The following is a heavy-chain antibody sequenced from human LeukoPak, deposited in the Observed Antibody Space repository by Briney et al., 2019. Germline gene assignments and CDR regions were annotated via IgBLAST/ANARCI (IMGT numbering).Heavy chain of an antibody. V-gene: IGHV1-24*01. CDR1: GYTLTELS. Sequence: GASVNASCKVSGYTLTELSMHWVRQAPGKGLEWMGGFDPEDGETIYAQKFQGRVTMTEDTSTDTAYMELSSLRSEDTAVHYCATDSSGWQFDYWGQGTLVTVSS. CDR3: ATDSSGWQFDY. J-gene: IGHJ4*02. D-gene: IGHD6-19*01. CDR2: FDPEDGET.